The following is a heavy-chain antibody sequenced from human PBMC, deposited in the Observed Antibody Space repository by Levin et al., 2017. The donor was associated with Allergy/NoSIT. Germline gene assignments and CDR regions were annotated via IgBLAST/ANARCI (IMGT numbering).Heavy chain of an antibody. Sequence: GESLKISCAASGFTFSSYAMSWVRQAPGKGLEWVSAISGSGGSTYYADSVKGRFTISRDNSKNTLYLQMNSLRAEDTAVYYCAKVLSGWGVSSGSYYEDYWGQGTLVTVSS. CDR2: ISGSGGST. J-gene: IGHJ4*02. CDR3: AKVLSGWGVSSGSYYEDY. V-gene: IGHV3-23*01. D-gene: IGHD3-10*01. CDR1: GFTFSSYA.